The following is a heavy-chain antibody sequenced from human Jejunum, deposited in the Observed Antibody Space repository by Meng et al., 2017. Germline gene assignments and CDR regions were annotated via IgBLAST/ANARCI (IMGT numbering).Heavy chain of an antibody. CDR3: VRRRGGAISFFDL. D-gene: IGHD2-21*01. Sequence: GAAGLLKPWENLPLCGGVHVGFMTGYNWRLIRQAPESGLEYIGDIHFTGTTTYMPSVRSRLTISMDRSNNPLYLNIKSVTAADTGTYYCVRRRGGAISFFDLWGQGTLVTVSS. J-gene: IGHJ5*02. CDR1: VGFMTGYN. CDR2: IHFTGTT. V-gene: IGHV4-34*01.